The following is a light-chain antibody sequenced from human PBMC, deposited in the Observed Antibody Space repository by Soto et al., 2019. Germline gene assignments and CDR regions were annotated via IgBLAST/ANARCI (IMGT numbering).Light chain of an antibody. CDR3: CSYAGSSTVV. J-gene: IGLJ2*01. V-gene: IGLV2-23*03. Sequence: QSALTQPASVSGSPGQSITISCTGTSSDVGSYNLVSWYQQHPGKAPKLMIYEGSKRPSGVSNRFSGSKSGTTASLTISGLPDEDEADYYCCSYAGSSTVVFGGGTKLTVL. CDR1: SSDVGSYNL. CDR2: EGS.